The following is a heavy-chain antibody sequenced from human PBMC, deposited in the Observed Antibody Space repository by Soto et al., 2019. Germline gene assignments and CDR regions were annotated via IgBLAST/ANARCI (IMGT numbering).Heavy chain of an antibody. D-gene: IGHD6-19*01. CDR3: ARVAETGNWFDP. J-gene: IGHJ5*02. V-gene: IGHV1-2*02. CDR1: GYTFTDYY. Sequence: ASVKVSCKASGYTFTDYYMHWVRQAPGQGLEWMGWINPNSGGTKFAQKLQGRVTMARDTSFSTAYMELRRLTSDDTAVYYCARVAETGNWFDPWGPGTLVTVSS. CDR2: INPNSGGT.